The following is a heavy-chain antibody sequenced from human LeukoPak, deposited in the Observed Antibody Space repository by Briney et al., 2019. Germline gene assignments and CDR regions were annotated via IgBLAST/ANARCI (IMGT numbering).Heavy chain of an antibody. D-gene: IGHD3-9*01. CDR3: ARGGYDILTGTSFFDP. CDR1: GFTFSDYY. V-gene: IGHV3-11*05. CDR2: ISSSGTYA. Sequence: GESLKISCVASGFTFSDYYMSWIRQAPGKGLQYVSYISSSGTYANYANSVKGRFTNSRDNAKNSLYLQMNSLRADDTAVYYCARGGYDILTGTSFFDPWGQGTLVTVSS. J-gene: IGHJ5*02.